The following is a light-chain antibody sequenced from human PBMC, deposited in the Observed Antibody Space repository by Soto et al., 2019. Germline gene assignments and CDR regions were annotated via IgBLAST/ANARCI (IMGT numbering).Light chain of an antibody. J-gene: IGLJ2*01. CDR3: ATWDDSLSGPRV. CDR1: SSNIGSSY. Sequence: QSVLTQPPSASGTPGQRVTISCSGSSSNIGSSYVYWYQQLPGTAPKLLIYRNNKRPSGVSDRFSGSKSGTSASLAISGLRSEDEADYYCATWDDSLSGPRVFGGGTKLTVL. CDR2: RNN. V-gene: IGLV1-47*01.